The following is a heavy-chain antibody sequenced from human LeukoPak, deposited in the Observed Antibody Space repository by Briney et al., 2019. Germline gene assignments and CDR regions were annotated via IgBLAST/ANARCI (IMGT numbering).Heavy chain of an antibody. CDR2: ISSSSSYI. J-gene: IGHJ4*02. D-gene: IGHD6-6*01. Sequence: GGSLRLSCAASGFTSSSYGMHWVRQAPGKGLEWVSSISSSSSYIYYADSVKGRFTISRDNAKNSLYLQMNSLRAEDTAVYYCARDVAARPFDYWGQGTLVTVSS. CDR1: GFTSSSYG. V-gene: IGHV3-21*01. CDR3: ARDVAARPFDY.